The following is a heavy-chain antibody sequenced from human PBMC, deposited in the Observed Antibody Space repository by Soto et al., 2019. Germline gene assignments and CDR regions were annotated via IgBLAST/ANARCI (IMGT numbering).Heavy chain of an antibody. Sequence: KPSETLSLTCAVYGGSFSGYYWSWIRQPPGKGLEWIGEINHSGSTNYNPSLKSRVTISVDTSKNQFSLKLSSVTAADTAVYYCARGGSSSSPLHYGMDVWGQGTTVTVSS. D-gene: IGHD6-6*01. J-gene: IGHJ6*02. V-gene: IGHV4-34*01. CDR2: INHSGST. CDR1: GGSFSGYY. CDR3: ARGGSSSSPLHYGMDV.